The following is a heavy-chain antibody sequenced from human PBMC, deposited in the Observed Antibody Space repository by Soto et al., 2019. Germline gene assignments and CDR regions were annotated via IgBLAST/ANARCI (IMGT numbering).Heavy chain of an antibody. J-gene: IGHJ6*03. Sequence: GASVKVSCKTSGYTFTGYYMHWVRQAPGQGLEWMGWINPNSGGTNYAQKFQGWVTMTRDTSISTAYMELSRLRSDDTAVYYCARDYKLRGDYVPYYYYYYMDVWGKGTTVTVSS. V-gene: IGHV1-2*04. D-gene: IGHD4-17*01. CDR3: ARDYKLRGDYVPYYYYYYMDV. CDR1: GYTFTGYY. CDR2: INPNSGGT.